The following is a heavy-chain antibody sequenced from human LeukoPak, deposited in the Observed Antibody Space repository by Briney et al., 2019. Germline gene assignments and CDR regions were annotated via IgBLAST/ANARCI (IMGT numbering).Heavy chain of an antibody. D-gene: IGHD3-3*01. Sequence: GGSLRLSCAASGFTFSSYGMHWVRQAPGKGLEWVAFIRYDGSNKYYADSVKGRFTISRDNAKNTLYLQMNSLRAEDTAVYYCARDRGITIFGVVMAPNDLDYWGQGTLVTVSS. CDR3: ARDRGITIFGVVMAPNDLDY. CDR1: GFTFSSYG. J-gene: IGHJ4*02. V-gene: IGHV3-30*02. CDR2: IRYDGSNK.